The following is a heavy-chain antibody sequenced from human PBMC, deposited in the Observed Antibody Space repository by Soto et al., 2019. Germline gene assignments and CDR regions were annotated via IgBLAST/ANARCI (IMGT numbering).Heavy chain of an antibody. CDR2: IFHDGTA. CDR1: GVSISSGNW. J-gene: IGHJ4*02. CDR3: ARLVYDTRLNYMYFDF. V-gene: IGHV4-4*02. D-gene: IGHD3-10*01. Sequence: SETLSLTCAVSGVSISSGNWWTWVRQTPQRGLEYIGEIFHDGTANYYPSFERRVASSVDTSKNQFSLKLTSVTAAGTAIYFCARLVYDTRLNYMYFDFWGQGARVTVSS.